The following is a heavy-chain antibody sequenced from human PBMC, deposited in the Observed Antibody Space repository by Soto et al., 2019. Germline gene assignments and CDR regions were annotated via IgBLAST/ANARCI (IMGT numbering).Heavy chain of an antibody. CDR2: LSGDTRDT. CDR1: GFSFSSHA. Sequence: EVQLLESGGGLVQPGGSLRLSCAASGFSFSSHAMSWVRQAPGKGLDWVSSLSGDTRDTYAADSVKGRFTISRDNSKNTVYLQMISLRAEDTAVYFCAKKCTCSSSMGCSDSWGQGTLVTVSS. J-gene: IGHJ4*02. D-gene: IGHD6-6*01. CDR3: AKKCTCSSSMGCSDS. V-gene: IGHV3-23*01.